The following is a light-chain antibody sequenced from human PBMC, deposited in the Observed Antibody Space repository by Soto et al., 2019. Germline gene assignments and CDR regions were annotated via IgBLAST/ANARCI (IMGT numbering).Light chain of an antibody. CDR1: QDISRA. CDR3: QQSYSCPCT. J-gene: IGKJ3*01. CDR2: DAS. V-gene: IGKV1-13*02. Sequence: AIQLTQSPSSLSASVGDRVTITCRVSQDISRALVWYQQKPGRAPRLLIYDASTLESGVPSRFSGSGSGKNFILPLSSLHPEDFATYYFQQSYSCPCTFGPGTKVDLK.